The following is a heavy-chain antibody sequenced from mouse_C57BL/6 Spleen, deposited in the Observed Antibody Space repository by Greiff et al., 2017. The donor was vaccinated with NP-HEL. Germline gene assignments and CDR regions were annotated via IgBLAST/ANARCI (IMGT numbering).Heavy chain of an antibody. J-gene: IGHJ4*01. CDR2: INPSNGGT. D-gene: IGHD1-1*01. Sequence: QVRLQQPGTELVKPGASVKLSCKASGYTFTSYWMHWVKQRPGQGLEWIGNINPSNGGTNYNEKFKSKATLTVDKSSSTAYMQLSSLTSEDSAVYYCARHTYYYGTPYAMDYWGQGTSVTVSS. CDR3: ARHTYYYGTPYAMDY. V-gene: IGHV1-53*01. CDR1: GYTFTSYW.